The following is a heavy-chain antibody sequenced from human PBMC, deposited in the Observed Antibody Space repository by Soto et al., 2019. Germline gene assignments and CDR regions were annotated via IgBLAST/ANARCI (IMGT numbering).Heavy chain of an antibody. D-gene: IGHD5-12*01. CDR2: INPNSGGT. CDR1: GYTFTGYY. Sequence: QVQLVQSGAEVKKPGASVKVSCKASGYTFTGYYMHWVRQAPGQGLEWMGWINPNSGGTNYAQKFQGWVTMTRDTSISTAYMELSRLRSDDTAVYYCARGGDIVATISPFPVPDYWGQGTLVTVSS. J-gene: IGHJ4*02. CDR3: ARGGDIVATISPFPVPDY. V-gene: IGHV1-2*04.